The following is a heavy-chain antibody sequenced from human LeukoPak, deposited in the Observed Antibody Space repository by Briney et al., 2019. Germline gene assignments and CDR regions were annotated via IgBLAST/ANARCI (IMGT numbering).Heavy chain of an antibody. Sequence: SQTLSLTCAVSGGSISSGGYSWSWIRQPPGKGLEWIGYIYHSGSTYYNPSLKSRVTISVGRFKNQFSLKLSSVTAADTAVYYCARLSVDHDAFDIWGQGTMVTVSS. CDR2: IYHSGST. CDR3: ARLSVDHDAFDI. CDR1: GGSISSGGYS. J-gene: IGHJ3*02. D-gene: IGHD5-12*01. V-gene: IGHV4-30-2*01.